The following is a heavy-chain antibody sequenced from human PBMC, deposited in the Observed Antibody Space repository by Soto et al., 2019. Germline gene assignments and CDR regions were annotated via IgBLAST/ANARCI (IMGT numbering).Heavy chain of an antibody. CDR3: VKDSEEQWLVH. D-gene: IGHD6-19*01. CDR2: INRDGDSS. CDR1: GFNFDDYT. J-gene: IGHJ4*02. V-gene: IGHV3-43*01. Sequence: EVHLVETGGVVVQPGGSLRLSCTGVGFNFDDYTMHWVRQAPGKGLEWVSVINRDGDSSYYADSVKGRFTISRDNSKRSLYLQMSNLRTDDSAMYYCVKDSEEQWLVHWGQGTLVTVSS.